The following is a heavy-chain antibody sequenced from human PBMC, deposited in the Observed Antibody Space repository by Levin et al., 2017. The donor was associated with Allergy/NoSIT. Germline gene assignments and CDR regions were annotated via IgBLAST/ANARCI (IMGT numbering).Heavy chain of an antibody. J-gene: IGHJ4*02. Sequence: QAGWSLRLSCAASGFTFSSYEMNWVRRAPGKGLEWVSYISSTGSTIYSADSVKGRFTISRDNAKNSLYLHMNSLRAEDTAVYYCARQLGNFWSGYNYFDYWGQGTLVTVSS. D-gene: IGHD3-3*01. CDR2: ISSTGSTI. CDR3: ARQLGNFWSGYNYFDY. CDR1: GFTFSSYE. V-gene: IGHV3-48*03.